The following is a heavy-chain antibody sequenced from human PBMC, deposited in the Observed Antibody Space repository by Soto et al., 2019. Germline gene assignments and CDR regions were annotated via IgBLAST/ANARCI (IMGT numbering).Heavy chain of an antibody. D-gene: IGHD2-2*01. J-gene: IGHJ6*02. Sequence: SETLSLTCTVYGGSISNYYWSWIRQPAGKGLEWIGRIYSSGSTNYNPSLKSRVTVSVDKSKNQFSLKLSSVTAADTAVYFCAADQGYYYSGVDVWGQGTTVTVSS. CDR1: GGSISNYY. CDR2: IYSSGST. V-gene: IGHV4-4*07. CDR3: AADQGYYYSGVDV.